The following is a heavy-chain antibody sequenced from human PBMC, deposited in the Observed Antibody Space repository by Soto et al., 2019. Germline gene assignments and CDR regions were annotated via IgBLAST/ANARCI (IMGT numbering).Heavy chain of an antibody. D-gene: IGHD3-22*01. V-gene: IGHV1-69*13. CDR1: GGTFSSYA. CDR3: AREFRGYYYDSSGPVNAFDI. J-gene: IGHJ3*02. Sequence: ASVKVSCKASGGTFSSYAISWVRQAPGQGLEWMGGIIPIFGTANYAQKFQGRVTITADESTSTAYMELSSLRSEDTAVYYCAREFRGYYYDSSGPVNAFDIWGQGTMVTVSS. CDR2: IIPIFGTA.